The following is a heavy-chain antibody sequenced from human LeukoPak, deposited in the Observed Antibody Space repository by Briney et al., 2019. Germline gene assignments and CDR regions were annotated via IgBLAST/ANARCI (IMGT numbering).Heavy chain of an antibody. V-gene: IGHV1-18*01. Sequence: ASVKVFCKASGYTFTSYGISWVRRAPGQGLEWMGWISAYNGNTNYAQKLQGRVTMTTDTSTSTAYMELRSLRSDDTAVYYCARELKTRVGVGGNSWYSGDYWGQGTLVTVSS. J-gene: IGHJ4*02. D-gene: IGHD6-13*01. CDR2: ISAYNGNT. CDR1: GYTFTSYG. CDR3: ARELKTRVGVGGNSWYSGDY.